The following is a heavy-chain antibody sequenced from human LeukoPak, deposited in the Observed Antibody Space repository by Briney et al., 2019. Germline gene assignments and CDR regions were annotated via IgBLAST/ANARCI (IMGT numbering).Heavy chain of an antibody. Sequence: SQTLSLTCAISGDSVSSNSAAWNWIRQSPSRGLEWLGRTYYRSKWYNDYAVSVKSRITINPDTSKNQFSLKLSSVTAADTAVYYCARDRMGNYYDRSAYYPFDYWGQGTLVTVSS. J-gene: IGHJ4*02. CDR2: TYYRSKWYN. CDR3: ARDRMGNYYDRSAYYPFDY. V-gene: IGHV6-1*01. D-gene: IGHD3-22*01. CDR1: GDSVSSNSAA.